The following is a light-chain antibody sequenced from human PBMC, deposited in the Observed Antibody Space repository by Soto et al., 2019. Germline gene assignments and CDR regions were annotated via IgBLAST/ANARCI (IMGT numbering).Light chain of an antibody. CDR1: SSDVGGYNY. J-gene: IGLJ1*01. V-gene: IGLV2-8*01. CDR2: EVN. Sequence: QSALTQPPSASGSPGQSVTISCTGTSSDVGGYNYVSWYQQYPGKAPQLVIYEVNKRPSGVPDRFSGSKSGNTASLTVFGLQVEDEADYYCSSYVGTKSYVFGTGTKLTVL. CDR3: SSYVGTKSYV.